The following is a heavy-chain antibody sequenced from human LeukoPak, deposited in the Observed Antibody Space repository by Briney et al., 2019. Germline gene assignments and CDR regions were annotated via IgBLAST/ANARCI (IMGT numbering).Heavy chain of an antibody. CDR2: ISYDGSNK. CDR1: GFTFSRHD. V-gene: IGHV3-30*03. CDR3: AREAVAGNWYFDL. D-gene: IGHD6-19*01. Sequence: GGSLRLSCVASGFTFSRHDMNWVRQAPGKGLEWVAVISYDGSNKYYADSVKGRFTISRDSAKNSLYLQMNSLRDEDTAVYYCAREAVAGNWYFDLWGRGTLVSVSS. J-gene: IGHJ2*01.